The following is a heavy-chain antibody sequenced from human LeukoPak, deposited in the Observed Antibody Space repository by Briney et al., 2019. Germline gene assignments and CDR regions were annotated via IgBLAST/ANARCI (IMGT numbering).Heavy chain of an antibody. V-gene: IGHV4-34*01. D-gene: IGHD3-10*01. Sequence: SSETLSLTCAVYGGSFSGYYWSWIRQPPGKGLEWIGEINHSGSTNYNPSLKSRVTISVDTSKNQFSLKLSSVTAADTAVYYCAREGGSGSYYEGGFDYWGQGTLVTVSS. J-gene: IGHJ4*02. CDR1: GGSFSGYY. CDR3: AREGGSGSYYEGGFDY. CDR2: INHSGST.